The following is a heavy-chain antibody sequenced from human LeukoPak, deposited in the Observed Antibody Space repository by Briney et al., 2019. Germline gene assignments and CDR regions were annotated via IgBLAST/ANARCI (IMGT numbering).Heavy chain of an antibody. Sequence: GGSLRLSCAASGFTLSSYWMHWVRQAQGKGLVWVSRINSDGSSTSYADSVKGRFTTSRDNAKNTLYLQMNSLRAEDTAVYYCARAGRAVGDAFDIWGQGTMVTVSS. CDR1: GFTLSSYW. CDR3: ARAGRAVGDAFDI. V-gene: IGHV3-74*01. CDR2: INSDGSST. D-gene: IGHD1-26*01. J-gene: IGHJ3*02.